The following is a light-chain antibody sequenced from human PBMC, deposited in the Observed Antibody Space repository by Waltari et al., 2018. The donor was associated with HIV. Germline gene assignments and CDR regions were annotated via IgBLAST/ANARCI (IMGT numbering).Light chain of an antibody. J-gene: IGLJ3*02. Sequence: SYDLSQPPSVSVSPGQTATISCSGQNLGDRFASWYQVKAGQSPVLVIFQDSKRPSGIPDRFSGSNSGNTATLTISGTQSVDEADYYCQAWDSSIAVFGGGSRVTVL. CDR2: QDS. CDR3: QAWDSSIAV. CDR1: NLGDRF. V-gene: IGLV3-1*01.